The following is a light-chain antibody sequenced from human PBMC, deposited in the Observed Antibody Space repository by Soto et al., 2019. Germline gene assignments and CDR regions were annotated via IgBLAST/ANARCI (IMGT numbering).Light chain of an antibody. CDR3: TSWTTSTTMK. CDR1: SKAVCVYNY. CDR2: DVN. V-gene: IGLV2-14*01. Sequence: QSALAQPASVSGSPGQSITVSCTGSSKAVCVYNYVSWYQQYPCKAPKLMIYDVNFRPSGVFYRFSGSKSGNTASLTFSGLQAEDEADYYCTSWTTSTTMKFGGGTKVTVL. J-gene: IGLJ2*01.